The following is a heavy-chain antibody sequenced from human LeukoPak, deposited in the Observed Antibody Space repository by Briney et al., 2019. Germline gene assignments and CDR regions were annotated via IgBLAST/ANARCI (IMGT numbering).Heavy chain of an antibody. D-gene: IGHD5-12*01. Sequence: GGSLRLSCAASGFTFSSYAMSWVRQAPGKGLEWVSAISGSGGSTYYADSVKGRFTISRDNSKNTLYLQMNSLRAEDTAVYYCAKDSSANSGYDWEYYYCGMDVWGQGTTVTVSS. CDR1: GFTFSSYA. V-gene: IGHV3-23*01. J-gene: IGHJ6*02. CDR2: ISGSGGST. CDR3: AKDSSANSGYDWEYYYCGMDV.